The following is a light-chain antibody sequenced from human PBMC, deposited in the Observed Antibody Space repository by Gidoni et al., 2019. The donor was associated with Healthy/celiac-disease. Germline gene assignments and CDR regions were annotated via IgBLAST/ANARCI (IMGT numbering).Light chain of an antibody. Sequence: EIVLTQSPGTLSLSPGERATLSCRASQSVSSSYLAWYQQKPGQAPRLLIYGASSRATGIPDRFSGSGSGTDFTLTISRLEPEDFAVYYCQQYGSPLPYTFXQXTKLEIK. J-gene: IGKJ2*01. CDR3: QQYGSPLPYT. CDR2: GAS. CDR1: QSVSSSY. V-gene: IGKV3-20*01.